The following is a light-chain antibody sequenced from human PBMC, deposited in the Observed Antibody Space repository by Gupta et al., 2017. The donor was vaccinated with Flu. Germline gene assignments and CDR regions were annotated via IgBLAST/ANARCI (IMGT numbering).Light chain of an antibody. CDR3: QQESRSPRT. J-gene: IGKJ1*01. CDR1: QSVGSSY. CDR2: GAS. Sequence: GHLSLSPGERASLSCRASQSVGSSYLVWYQQKPGQAPRLLMHGASSRATGIPDRFSGSGSGTEFTLTISRREPEDFAVYYCQQESRSPRTFGQGTKVEIK. V-gene: IGKV3-20*01.